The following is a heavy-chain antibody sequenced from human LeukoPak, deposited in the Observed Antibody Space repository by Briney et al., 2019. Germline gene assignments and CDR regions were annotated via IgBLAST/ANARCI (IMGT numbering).Heavy chain of an antibody. V-gene: IGHV4-31*03. Sequence: SETLSLTCTVSGGSISSGGYYWSWIRQHPGKGLEWIGYIYYSGSTYYNPSLKSRVTISVDTSKNQFSLKLSSVTAADTAVYYCARAPVDYDSSGYYDFDYWGQGTLVTVSS. D-gene: IGHD3-22*01. CDR1: GGSISSGGYY. CDR2: IYYSGST. CDR3: ARAPVDYDSSGYYDFDY. J-gene: IGHJ4*02.